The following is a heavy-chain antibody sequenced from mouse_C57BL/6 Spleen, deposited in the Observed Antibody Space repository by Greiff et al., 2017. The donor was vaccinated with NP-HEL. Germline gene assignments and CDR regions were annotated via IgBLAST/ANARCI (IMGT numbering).Heavy chain of an antibody. J-gene: IGHJ4*01. CDR2: ISGGGGNT. D-gene: IGHD1-1*01. Sequence: EVKLMESGGGLVKPGGSLKLSCAASGFTFSSYTMSWVRQTPEKRLEWVATISGGGGNTYYPDSVKGRFTISRDNAKNTLYLQMSILRSEDTALYYCARQHTTVVAQSAMDYWGQGTSVTVSS. V-gene: IGHV5-9*01. CDR1: GFTFSSYT. CDR3: ARQHTTVVAQSAMDY.